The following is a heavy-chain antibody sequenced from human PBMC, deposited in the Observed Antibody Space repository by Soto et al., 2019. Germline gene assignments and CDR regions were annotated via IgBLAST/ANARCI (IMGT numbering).Heavy chain of an antibody. V-gene: IGHV4-39*01. D-gene: IGHD6-19*01. CDR2: IYYSGST. CDR1: GGSISSYY. CDR3: ARRIAVAGTSAFDI. Sequence: PSETLSLTCTVSGGSISSYYWGWIRQPPGKGLEWIGSIYYSGSTYYNPSLKSRVTISVDTSKNQFSLKLSSVTAADTAVYYCARRIAVAGTSAFDIWGQGTMVTVSS. J-gene: IGHJ3*02.